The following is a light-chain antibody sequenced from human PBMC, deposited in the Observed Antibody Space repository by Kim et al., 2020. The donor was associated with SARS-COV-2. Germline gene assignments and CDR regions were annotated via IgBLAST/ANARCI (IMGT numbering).Light chain of an antibody. CDR3: QQYNNWPPWT. V-gene: IGKV3-15*01. CDR1: QSVSSN. Sequence: PGEQAPRPCRARQSVSSNLAWYQHKPGQAPRLLIYGASTRATGIPARFSGSGSGTEFTLTISSLQSEDFAVYYCQQYNNWPPWTFGQGTKVEIK. J-gene: IGKJ1*01. CDR2: GAS.